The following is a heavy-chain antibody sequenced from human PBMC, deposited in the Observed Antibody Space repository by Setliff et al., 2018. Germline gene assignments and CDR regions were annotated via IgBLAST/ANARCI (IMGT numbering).Heavy chain of an antibody. CDR1: GGSISSGDYY. Sequence: TLSLTCTVSGGSISSGDYYWSWIRQPPGKRLEWIGEIIHTGSTNYNPSLKSRVTISMDTSKNQFSLRVSSVTAADTAVYYCARSFSRREKFLLDYWGQGALVTAPQ. V-gene: IGHV4-34*12. CDR2: IIHTGST. CDR3: ARSFSRREKFLLDY. J-gene: IGHJ4*02.